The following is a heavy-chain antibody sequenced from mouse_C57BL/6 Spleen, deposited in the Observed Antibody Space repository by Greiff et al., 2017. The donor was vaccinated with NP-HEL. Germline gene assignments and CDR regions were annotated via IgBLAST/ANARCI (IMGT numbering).Heavy chain of an antibody. J-gene: IGHJ2*01. D-gene: IGHD2-4*01. CDR2: IHPNSGST. Sequence: QVHVKQPGAELVKPGASVKLSCKASGYTFTSYWMHWVKQRPGQGLEWIGMIHPNSGSTNYNEKFKSKATLTVDKSSSTAYMQLSSLTSEDSAVYYCAVIYYDSFDYWGQGTTLTVSS. CDR3: AVIYYDSFDY. V-gene: IGHV1-64*01. CDR1: GYTFTSYW.